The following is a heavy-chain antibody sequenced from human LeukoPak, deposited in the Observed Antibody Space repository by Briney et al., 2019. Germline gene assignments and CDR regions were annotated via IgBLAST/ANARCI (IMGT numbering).Heavy chain of an antibody. CDR3: ARVGYSGYEPYDY. J-gene: IGHJ4*02. V-gene: IGHV4-34*01. CDR1: GVSFDDYY. CDR2: INHSGYT. Sequence: PSETLSLTCAVSGVSFDDYYWAWVRQTPGKGLEWIGEINHSGYTNDSPSLKSRVTISVDTSKNQFSLKLSSVTAADTAEYYCARVGYSGYEPYDYWGQGTLVTVSS. D-gene: IGHD5-12*01.